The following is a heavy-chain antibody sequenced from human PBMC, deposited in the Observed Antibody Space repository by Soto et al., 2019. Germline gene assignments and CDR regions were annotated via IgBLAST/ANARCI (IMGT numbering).Heavy chain of an antibody. V-gene: IGHV1-2*02. CDR1: GYTFTGYY. D-gene: IGHD6-19*01. CDR3: ARDRSSGPGWFDP. CDR2: INPNSGGT. Sequence: GASVKVSCKASGYTFTGYYMHWVRQAPGQGLGWMGWINPNSGGTNYAQKFQGRVTMTRDTSISTAYMELSRLRSDDTAVYYCARDRSSGPGWFDPWGQGTLVTVSS. J-gene: IGHJ5*02.